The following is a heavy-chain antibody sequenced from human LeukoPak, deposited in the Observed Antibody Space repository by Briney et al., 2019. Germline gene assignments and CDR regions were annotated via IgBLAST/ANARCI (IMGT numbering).Heavy chain of an antibody. Sequence: GGSLRLSCATSGLTFTNAWMSWFRQAPGKGLEWVGRIKSKIDGGTSDYAAPVQGRFTISRDDSKNTLYLQMNSLKIEDTAVYYCTTDPGEWEPIWGQGTMVTVSS. CDR2: IKSKIDGGTS. CDR1: GLTFTNAW. J-gene: IGHJ3*02. CDR3: TTDPGEWEPI. V-gene: IGHV3-15*01. D-gene: IGHD1-26*01.